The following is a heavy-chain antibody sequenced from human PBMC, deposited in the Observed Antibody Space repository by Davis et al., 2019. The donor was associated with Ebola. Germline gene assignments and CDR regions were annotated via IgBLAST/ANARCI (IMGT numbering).Heavy chain of an antibody. CDR2: ISYDGSNK. Sequence: GESLKLSCAASGFTFSSYAMHWVRQAPGKGLEWVAVISYDGSNKYYADSVKGRFTISRDNSKNTLYLQMNSLRAEDTAVYYCARDSSIAAAYNWFDPWGQGTLVTVSS. CDR3: ARDSSIAAAYNWFDP. D-gene: IGHD6-25*01. J-gene: IGHJ5*02. V-gene: IGHV3-30-3*01. CDR1: GFTFSSYA.